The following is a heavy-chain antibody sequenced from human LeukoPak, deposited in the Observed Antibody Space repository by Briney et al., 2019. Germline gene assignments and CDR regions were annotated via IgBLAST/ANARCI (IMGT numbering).Heavy chain of an antibody. V-gene: IGHV4-34*01. CDR3: ARGQYRRDY. CDR2: INHSGIT. J-gene: IGHJ4*02. D-gene: IGHD2/OR15-2a*01. Sequence: SETLSLTCAVYGGSFSGYFWSWIRQPPGKGLEWIREINHSGITYYNPSLKSRVTISVDTSKNQFSLMVTSVTAADTAVYYCARGQYRRDYWGQGTLVTVSS. CDR1: GGSFSGYF.